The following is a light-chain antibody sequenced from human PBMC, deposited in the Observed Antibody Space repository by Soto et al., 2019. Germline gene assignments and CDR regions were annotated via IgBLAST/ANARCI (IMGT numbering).Light chain of an antibody. J-gene: IGLJ2*01. Sequence: QSALTQPPSASGSPGQSVTISCTGTSSDVGGYNYVSWYQQHPGKAPQLMIYEARKRPSGVPDRFSGSKSGNPASLTVSGLQAEDEADEYCSSYAGSNNLVIFGGGTQLTVL. CDR2: EAR. V-gene: IGLV2-8*01. CDR3: SSYAGSNNLVI. CDR1: SSDVGGYNY.